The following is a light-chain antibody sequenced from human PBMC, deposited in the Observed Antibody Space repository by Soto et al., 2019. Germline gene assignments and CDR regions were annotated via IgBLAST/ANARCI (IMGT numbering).Light chain of an antibody. J-gene: IGKJ4*01. V-gene: IGKV3-15*01. CDR3: QQYHSSPFT. Sequence: EIVMTQSPATLSVSPGERATLSCRASQSVSSNLAWYQQKPGQAPRLHIYGASTRATGIPARFSGSGSGTDFTLSISSLQAEDVAVYYCQQYHSSPFTFGGGTKVEIK. CDR2: GAS. CDR1: QSVSSN.